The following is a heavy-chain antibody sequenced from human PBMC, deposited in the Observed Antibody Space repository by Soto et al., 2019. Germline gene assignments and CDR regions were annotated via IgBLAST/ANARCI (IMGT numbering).Heavy chain of an antibody. V-gene: IGHV3-21*01. J-gene: IGHJ4*02. D-gene: IGHD3-9*01. CDR2: ISSNSRYI. Sequence: GGSLRLSCAASGFTFSSYSMNWVRQAPGKGLEWVSSISSNSRYIYYADSVKGRFTVSRDNAEDSLYLQMNSLSAAATAVYYCARAPDILPGPDYWGQGTLVTVSS. CDR1: GFTFSSYS. CDR3: ARAPDILPGPDY.